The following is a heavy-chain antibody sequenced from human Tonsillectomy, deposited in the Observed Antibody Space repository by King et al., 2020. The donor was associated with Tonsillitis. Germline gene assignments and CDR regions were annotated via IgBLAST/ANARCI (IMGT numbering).Heavy chain of an antibody. CDR3: AKAGALGIRTHFDY. D-gene: IGHD7-27*01. Sequence: QLVQSGGGVVQPGRSLRLSCAASGFTFSSYGMHWVRQAPGKGLEWVAIISYDGSNKYSADSVKGRFTISRDNSKNTLYLQMNSLRTEDTAVYYCAKAGALGIRTHFDYWGQGTLVTVSS. CDR2: ISYDGSNK. CDR1: GFTFSSYG. V-gene: IGHV3-30*18. J-gene: IGHJ4*02.